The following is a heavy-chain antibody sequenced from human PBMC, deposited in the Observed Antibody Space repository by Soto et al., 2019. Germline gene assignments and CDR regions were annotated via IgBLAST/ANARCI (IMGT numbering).Heavy chain of an antibody. D-gene: IGHD2-2*01. CDR1: GYSFMKYG. CDR3: AREANVLIPAAQPSRFDS. Sequence: ASVKVSCKXFGYSFMKYGINWVRQAPGQGLEWVGWISPYSGYTHSAQKFHGRLTLTTDTAASTAYMELRILRSADTALYYCAREANVLIPAAQPSRFDSWGQGTLVTVSS. J-gene: IGHJ4*02. V-gene: IGHV1-18*01. CDR2: ISPYSGYT.